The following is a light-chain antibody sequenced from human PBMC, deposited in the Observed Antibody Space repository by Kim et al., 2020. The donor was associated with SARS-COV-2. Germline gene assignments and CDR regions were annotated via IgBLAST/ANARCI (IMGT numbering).Light chain of an antibody. CDR2: DAA. CDR1: HHVVSS. J-gene: IGKJ4*01. CDR3: QQRGSWPPAIT. Sequence: PAEGATPPCRATHHVVSSLACYQQTHGQAPSILIYDAATSAAGIPDRCSGSGSGTDFTLTIGSLAPEDFAIYYCQQRGSWPPAITFGGGTKVDIK. V-gene: IGKV3-11*01.